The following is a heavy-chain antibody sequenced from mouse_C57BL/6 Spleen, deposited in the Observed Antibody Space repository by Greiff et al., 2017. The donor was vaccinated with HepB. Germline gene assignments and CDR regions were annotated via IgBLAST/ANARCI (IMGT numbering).Heavy chain of an antibody. CDR1: GYAFSSSW. CDR3: ARRLFDY. J-gene: IGHJ2*01. Sequence: VQLQQSGPELVKPGASVKISCKASGYAFSSSWMNWVTQRPGKGLEWIGRIYPGDGDTNYNGKFKGKATLTADKSSSTAYMQLSSLTSEDSAVYFCARRLFDYWGQGTTLTVSS. V-gene: IGHV1-82*01. CDR2: IYPGDGDT.